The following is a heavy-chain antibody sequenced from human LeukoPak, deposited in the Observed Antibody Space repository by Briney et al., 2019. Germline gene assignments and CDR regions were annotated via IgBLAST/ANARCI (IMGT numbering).Heavy chain of an antibody. D-gene: IGHD5-24*01. CDR1: GFSFDDYA. J-gene: IGHJ3*02. CDR2: INWNGGTI. V-gene: IGHV3-9*01. Sequence: GRSLRLSCAASGFSFDDYAMHWVRQAPGKGLEWVSGINWNGGTIGYAESVKGRFTISRDNAKNSLYLQMNSLRGEDTALYYCAKDKRSAPDGFDMWGQGTMVTVSS. CDR3: AKDKRSAPDGFDM.